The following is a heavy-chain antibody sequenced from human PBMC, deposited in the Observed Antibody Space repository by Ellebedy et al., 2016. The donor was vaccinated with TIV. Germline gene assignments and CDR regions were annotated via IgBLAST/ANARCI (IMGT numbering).Heavy chain of an antibody. CDR1: GFTLTNSA. CDR3: AALPTY. V-gene: IGHV1-58*02. Sequence: AASVKVSCKASGFTLTNSAIQWVRHARRHRPEWVGWIAVGGDKTHYAQKFQARVTITRDMYTSTAYMELSSLRPDDTAIYYCAALPTYWGQGTLVTVSS. J-gene: IGHJ4*02. CDR2: IAVGGDKT.